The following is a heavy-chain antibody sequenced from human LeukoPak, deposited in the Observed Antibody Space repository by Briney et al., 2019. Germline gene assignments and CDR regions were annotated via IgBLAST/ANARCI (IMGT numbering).Heavy chain of an antibody. CDR2: IEQDGSRK. J-gene: IGHJ4*02. CDR1: GFTFSSYW. Sequence: PGGSLRLSCAASGFTFSSYWMSWVRQAPGNGLEWVANIEQDGSRKYYVDSVKGRFTISRDNAKNSLYLQMNSLRVEDTAVYYCARDGIDGYIDYWGQGTLVTVSS. V-gene: IGHV3-7*01. D-gene: IGHD5-24*01. CDR3: ARDGIDGYIDY.